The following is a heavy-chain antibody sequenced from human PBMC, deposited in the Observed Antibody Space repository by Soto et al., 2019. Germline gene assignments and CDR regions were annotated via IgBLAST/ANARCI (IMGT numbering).Heavy chain of an antibody. CDR2: INTGNGNS. CDR1: GYTFTRYA. V-gene: IGHV1-3*04. Sequence: QVQLVQSGAEVKKPGASVKVSCKASGYTFTRYAMHWVRQAPGQGLEWMGWINTGNGNSHYSQKFQGRVTFTSDTSATTVYMELSSLRSEDTAVYFCARNVDYFDPWGQGTLVTVSS. CDR3: ARNVDYFDP. J-gene: IGHJ5*01. D-gene: IGHD4-17*01.